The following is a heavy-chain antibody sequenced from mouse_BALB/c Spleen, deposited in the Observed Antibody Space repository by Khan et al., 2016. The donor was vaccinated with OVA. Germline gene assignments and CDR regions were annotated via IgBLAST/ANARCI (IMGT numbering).Heavy chain of an antibody. D-gene: IGHD2-10*01. CDR2: INTYTGET. CDR3: ARPPYFADTLAY. J-gene: IGHJ4*01. V-gene: IGHV9-3-1*01. CDR1: GYTFRNFG. Sequence: QIQLVQSGPELKKPGETVKISCKASGYTFRNFGMNWVKQAPGKGLEWMGWINTYTGETTYADDFKGRFAFSLETSASTAYLQINNLNNEDTATYYWARPPYFADTLAYWGQGTSVTVSS.